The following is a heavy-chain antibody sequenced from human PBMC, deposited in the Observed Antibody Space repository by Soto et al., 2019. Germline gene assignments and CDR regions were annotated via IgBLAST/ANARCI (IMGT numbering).Heavy chain of an antibody. CDR1: GFIFSNAW. CDR2: IKSKTTGGTI. D-gene: IGHD2-15*01. V-gene: IGHV3-15*07. CDR3: ATGGYFFDY. Sequence: EVQMVESGGNLVKPGGSLRLSCVASGFIFSNAWMNWVRQAPGKGLEWVGRIKSKTTGGTIDYAAPVQGRFTISRDDSKNMVYLQMNSLKTEDTAVYYCATGGYFFDYWGQGTLVTVSS. J-gene: IGHJ4*02.